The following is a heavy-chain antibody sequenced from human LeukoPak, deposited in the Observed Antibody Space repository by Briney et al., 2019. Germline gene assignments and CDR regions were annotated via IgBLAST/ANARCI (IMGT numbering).Heavy chain of an antibody. CDR3: ARARVVVAAAYYFDY. D-gene: IGHD2-15*01. Sequence: GGSLRLSCAASGFTFSSYSMNWVRQAPGKGLEWVAVISYDGSNKYYADSVKGRFTISRDNSKNTLYLQMNSLRAEDTAVYYCARARVVVAAAYYFDYWGQGTLVTVSS. J-gene: IGHJ4*02. CDR2: ISYDGSNK. V-gene: IGHV3-30*03. CDR1: GFTFSSYS.